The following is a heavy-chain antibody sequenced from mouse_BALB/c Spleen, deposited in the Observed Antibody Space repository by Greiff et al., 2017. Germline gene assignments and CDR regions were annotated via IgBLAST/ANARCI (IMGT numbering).Heavy chain of an antibody. CDR1: GFPLRRIG. D-gene: IGHD1-1*01. J-gene: IGHJ4*01. CDR2: ISSGSSTI. CDR3: ARSDYYGSRGYAMDY. Sequence: DVKLVELGGGLVQPGVSRKFPCAAPGFPLRRIGLHWVSQALEIGLEWVAYISSGSSTIYDADTVKGRFTISRDNPKNTLFLQMTSLRSEDTAMYYCARSDYYGSRGYAMDYWGQGTSVTVSA. V-gene: IGHV5-17*02.